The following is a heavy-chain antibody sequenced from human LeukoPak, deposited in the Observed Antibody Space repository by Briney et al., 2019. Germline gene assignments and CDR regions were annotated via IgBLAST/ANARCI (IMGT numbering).Heavy chain of an antibody. Sequence: PSETLSLTCTVSGGSISSYYWSWIRQPPGKGLEWIGYVYYSGSTNYNPSLKSRATISVDTSKNQFSLKLSSVTAAGTAVYYCARTIRDGYNPFDYWGQGTLVTVSS. J-gene: IGHJ4*02. V-gene: IGHV4-59*01. CDR2: VYYSGST. CDR1: GGSISSYY. CDR3: ARTIRDGYNPFDY. D-gene: IGHD5-24*01.